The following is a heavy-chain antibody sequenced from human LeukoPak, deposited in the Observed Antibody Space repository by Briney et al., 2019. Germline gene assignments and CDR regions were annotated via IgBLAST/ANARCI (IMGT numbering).Heavy chain of an antibody. D-gene: IGHD3-3*01. CDR1: DASISRFY. Sequence: SETLSLTCTVSDASISRFYWSWIRQPPGKGLEWVGYIADTGSPNYNPSLKSRVIISVDTSKNHVSLRLSSVTAADTAVYYCARHLYYDFWSGYYDAFDIWGQGTMVTVSS. V-gene: IGHV4-59*08. CDR3: ARHLYYDFWSGYYDAFDI. CDR2: IADTGSP. J-gene: IGHJ3*02.